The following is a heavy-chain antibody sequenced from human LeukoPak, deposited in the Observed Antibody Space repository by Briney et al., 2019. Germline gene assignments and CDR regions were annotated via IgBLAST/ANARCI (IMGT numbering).Heavy chain of an antibody. CDR3: ARLTTVTASSYYYAMDV. CDR2: INYSGST. D-gene: IGHD4-17*01. CDR1: GGSISSYY. Sequence: PSETLSLTCTVSGGSISSYYWSWIRQPPGKGLEWIGYINYSGSTTYNPSLTSRVTISVDTSKNQFSLQLSSVTAADTALYYCARLTTVTASSYYYAMDVWGQGTTVTVSS. J-gene: IGHJ6*02. V-gene: IGHV4-59*01.